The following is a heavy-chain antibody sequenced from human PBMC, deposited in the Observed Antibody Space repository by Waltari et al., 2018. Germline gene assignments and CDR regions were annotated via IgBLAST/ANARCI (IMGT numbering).Heavy chain of an antibody. CDR1: GFTFSSYS. CDR3: AREKLRFLEWAHAFDI. CDR2: ISSSSSTI. J-gene: IGHJ3*02. Sequence: EVQLVESGGGLVQPGGSLRLSCAASGFTFSSYSMNWVRQAPGKGLEWVSYISSSSSTIYYADSVKGRFTISRDNAKNSLYLQINSLRAEDTAVYYCAREKLRFLEWAHAFDIWGQGTMVTVSS. D-gene: IGHD3-3*01. V-gene: IGHV3-48*04.